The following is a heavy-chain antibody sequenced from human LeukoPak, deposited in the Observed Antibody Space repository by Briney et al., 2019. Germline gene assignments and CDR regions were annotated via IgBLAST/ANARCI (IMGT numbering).Heavy chain of an antibody. D-gene: IGHD6-13*01. J-gene: IGHJ3*02. V-gene: IGHV5-51*01. CDR3: ARHAAFVAAAGTENAFDI. CDR2: IYPGDSDT. CDR1: GYSFTSYW. Sequence: GASLQISCKGSGYSFTSYWIGWVRQMPGKGLEWMGIIYPGDSDTRYSPSFQGQVTISADKSISTAYLQWSSLKASDTAMYYCARHAAFVAAAGTENAFDIWGQGTMVTVSS.